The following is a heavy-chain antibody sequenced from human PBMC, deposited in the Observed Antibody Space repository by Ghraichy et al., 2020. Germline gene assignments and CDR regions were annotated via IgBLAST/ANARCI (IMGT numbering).Heavy chain of an antibody. V-gene: IGHV3-13*01. CDR1: GFTFNRYD. J-gene: IGHJ6*02. CDR3: TRSGQSYFHGVDV. D-gene: IGHD1-14*01. Sequence: GESLNISCAASGFTFNRYDMHWVRQATGKGLEWVSAIGTAGDTHYTDSVKGRFTISREDVKNTFYLQMNSLRAGDTAVYYCTRSGQSYFHGVDVWGQGTTVTVAS. CDR2: IGTAGDT.